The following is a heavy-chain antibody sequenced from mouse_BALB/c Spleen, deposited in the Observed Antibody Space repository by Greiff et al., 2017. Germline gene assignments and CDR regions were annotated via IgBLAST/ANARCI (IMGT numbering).Heavy chain of an antibody. CDR1: GYTFTSYY. CDR2: INPSNGGT. CDR3: TRSRGYAMDY. J-gene: IGHJ4*01. Sequence: QVQLQQPGAELVKPGASVKLSCKASGYTFTSYYMYWVKQRPGQGLEWIGGINPSNGGTNFNEKFKSKATLTVDKSSSTAYMQLSSLTSEDSAVYYCTRSRGYAMDYWGQGTSVTGSS. V-gene: IGHV1S81*02.